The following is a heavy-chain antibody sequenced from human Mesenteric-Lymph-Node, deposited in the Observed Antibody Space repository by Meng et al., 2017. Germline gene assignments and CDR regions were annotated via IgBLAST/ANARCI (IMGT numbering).Heavy chain of an antibody. J-gene: IGHJ4*02. D-gene: IGHD6-19*01. CDR2: ISSGGNR. CDR1: GLSVSTDY. V-gene: IGHV3-53*01. CDR3: TRVRVSSGWSDLYYFDY. Sequence: GGSLRLSCTASGLSVSTDYMGWVRQAPGKGLEWVSLISSGGNRYYGDSVKGRFTISRDYSEDTLYLQMNTLRADDTAVYYCTRVRVSSGWSDLYYFDYWGQGTLVTVSS.